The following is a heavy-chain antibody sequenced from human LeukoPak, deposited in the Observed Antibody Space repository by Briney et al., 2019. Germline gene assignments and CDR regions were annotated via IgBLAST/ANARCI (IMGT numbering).Heavy chain of an antibody. CDR2: IKHRGST. J-gene: IGHJ6*03. CDR3: ARARRYSSRWYISYTDV. Sequence: SETLSLTFSVYCGSFRGYCWSWSRQPPGEGLEWSGEIKHRGSTNYNPSLKSRVTISADTSKKKLSLKRSSVTAAETAVYYCARARRYSSRWYISYTDVWGKGPTVTVSS. D-gene: IGHD6-13*01. V-gene: IGHV4-34*01. CDR1: CGSFRGYC.